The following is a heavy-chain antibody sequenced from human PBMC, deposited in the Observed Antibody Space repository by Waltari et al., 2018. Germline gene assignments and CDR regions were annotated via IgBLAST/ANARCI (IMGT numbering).Heavy chain of an antibody. CDR1: GGSIRSSSYY. CDR2: IYYSGSNS. Sequence: QLQLQESGPGLVKPSETLSLTCIVSGGSIRSSSYYWGWIRQPPGKGLDWIATIYYSGSNSYYNPSPQSRVTISIDTSKNQFSLKLSSVTAADTAVYYCARLGDGYNDRYFDYWGQGTLVTVSS. J-gene: IGHJ4*02. D-gene: IGHD5-12*01. CDR3: ARLGDGYNDRYFDY. V-gene: IGHV4-39*07.